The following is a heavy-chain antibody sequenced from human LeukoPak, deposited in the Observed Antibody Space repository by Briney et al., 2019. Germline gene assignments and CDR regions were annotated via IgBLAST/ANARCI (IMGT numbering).Heavy chain of an antibody. CDR2: ISSSSSTI. D-gene: IGHD3-22*01. V-gene: IGHV3-48*01. J-gene: IGHJ3*02. CDR1: GFTFSSYS. CDR3: ARDLATCYYDSSGFDAFDI. Sequence: GGSLRLSCAASGFTFSSYSMNWVRQAPGKGLEWVSYISSSSSTIYYADSVKGRFTISRDNAKNSLYLQMNSLRAEDTAVYYCARDLATCYYDSSGFDAFDIWGQGTMVTVSS.